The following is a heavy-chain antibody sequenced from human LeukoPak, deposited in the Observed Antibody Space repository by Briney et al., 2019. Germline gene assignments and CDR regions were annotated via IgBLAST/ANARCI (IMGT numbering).Heavy chain of an antibody. Sequence: SETLSLTCTVSGGSISSYDWSWIRQPPGKGLEWIGYIYYSGSTNYNPSLKSRVTISVDTSKNQVSLKLSSVTAADTAVYYCARGRLDDYDSSGYYPYFDYWGQGTLVTVSS. J-gene: IGHJ4*02. CDR1: GGSISSYD. CDR3: ARGRLDDYDSSGYYPYFDY. CDR2: IYYSGST. V-gene: IGHV4-59*01. D-gene: IGHD3-22*01.